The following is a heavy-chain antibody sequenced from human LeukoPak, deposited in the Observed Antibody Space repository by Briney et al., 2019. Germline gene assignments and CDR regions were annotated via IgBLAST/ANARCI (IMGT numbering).Heavy chain of an antibody. V-gene: IGHV3-21*04. Sequence: PGGSLRLSCAASGFTFISYNMNWVRQAPGKGLEWVSSISSSSSSYKYYADSVKGRFTVSRDNAKNSLYLQMNSLRAEDTAVYYCAKAGAVVVVAAKYFDYWGQGTLVTVSS. CDR2: ISSSSSSYK. CDR3: AKAGAVVVVAAKYFDY. D-gene: IGHD2-15*01. J-gene: IGHJ4*02. CDR1: GFTFISYN.